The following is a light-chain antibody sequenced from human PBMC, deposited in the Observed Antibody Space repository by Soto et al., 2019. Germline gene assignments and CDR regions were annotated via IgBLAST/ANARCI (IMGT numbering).Light chain of an antibody. CDR2: QVT. J-gene: IGLJ1*01. CDR1: SSDVGIYNY. CDR3: SSYTGSTNYV. V-gene: IGLV2-14*01. Sequence: QSVLTQPASVSGSPGQSITISCTGTSSDVGIYNYVSWYQQHPGKAPKLMIYQVTNRPSGVSNRFSGSKSGNTASLTISGLQAEDEADYYCSSYTGSTNYVFGTGTKVP.